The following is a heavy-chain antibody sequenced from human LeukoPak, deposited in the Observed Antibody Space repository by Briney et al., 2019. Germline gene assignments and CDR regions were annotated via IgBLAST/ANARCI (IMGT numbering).Heavy chain of an antibody. CDR2: INPSGGST. D-gene: IGHD3-10*01. CDR1: GYTFTSCY. J-gene: IGHJ4*02. Sequence: ASVKVSCKASGYTFTSCYMHWVRQAPGQGLEWMGIINPSGGSTRYAQKFQGRVTMTRDTSTSTVYMELSSLRSEDTAVYYCARASGSNNFYFDYWGQGTLVTVFS. V-gene: IGHV1-46*01. CDR3: ARASGSNNFYFDY.